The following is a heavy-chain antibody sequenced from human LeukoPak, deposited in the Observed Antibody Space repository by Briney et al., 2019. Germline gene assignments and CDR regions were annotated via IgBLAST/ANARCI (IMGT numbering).Heavy chain of an antibody. V-gene: IGHV3-30*02. J-gene: IGHJ4*02. D-gene: IGHD4-17*01. CDR3: ARAGRATLTLYY. CDR1: GFTFSSYG. Sequence: GGSLRLSCAASGFTFSSYGMHWVRQAPGKGLEWVAFIRYDGSNKYYADSVKGRLTISRDNSKNTLYLQMNSLRAEDTAVYYCARAGRATLTLYYWGQGTLVTVSS. CDR2: IRYDGSNK.